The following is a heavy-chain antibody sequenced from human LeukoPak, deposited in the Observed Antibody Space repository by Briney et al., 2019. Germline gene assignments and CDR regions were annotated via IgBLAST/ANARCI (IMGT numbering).Heavy chain of an antibody. D-gene: IGHD3-10*01. CDR1: GYSISSGYY. CDR2: IYHSGST. V-gene: IGHV4-38-2*01. J-gene: IGHJ4*02. CDR3: ARSRERNRFGELRY. Sequence: PSETLSLTCAVSGYSISSGYYWDWIRQPPGKGLEWIGSIYHSGSTYYNPSLKSRVTISVDTSKNQFSLNLSSVTAADTAVYYCARSRERNRFGELRYWGQGTLVTVSS.